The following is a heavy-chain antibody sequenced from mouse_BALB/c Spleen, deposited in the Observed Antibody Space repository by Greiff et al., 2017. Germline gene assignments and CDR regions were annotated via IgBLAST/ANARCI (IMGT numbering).Heavy chain of an antibody. CDR1: GYSITSGYY. Sequence: DVQLRESGPGLVKPSQSLSLTCSVTGYSITSGYYWNWIRQFPGNKLEWMGYISYDGSNNYNPSLKNRISITRDTSKNQFFLKLNSVTTEDTATYYCARDSYYGSSHWYFDVWGAGTTVTVSS. D-gene: IGHD1-1*01. CDR2: ISYDGSN. CDR3: ARDSYYGSSHWYFDV. J-gene: IGHJ1*01. V-gene: IGHV3-6*02.